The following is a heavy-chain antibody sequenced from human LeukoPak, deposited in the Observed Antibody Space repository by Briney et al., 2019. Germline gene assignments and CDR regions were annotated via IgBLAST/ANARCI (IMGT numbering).Heavy chain of an antibody. J-gene: IGHJ5*02. D-gene: IGHD1-26*01. Sequence: PSETLSLTCTVSGGSISSYYWSWIRQPPGKGLEWIGYIYYSGSTNYNPSLKSRVTISVDTSKNQFSLKLSSVTAADTAVYYCARQLSWSYLVPWGQGTLVTVSS. CDR3: ARQLSWSYLVP. CDR1: GGSISSYY. CDR2: IYYSGST. V-gene: IGHV4-59*08.